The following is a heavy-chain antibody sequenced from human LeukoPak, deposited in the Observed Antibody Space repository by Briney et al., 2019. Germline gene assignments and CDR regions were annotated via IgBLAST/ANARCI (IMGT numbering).Heavy chain of an antibody. CDR1: GYSISSGYY. CDR2: IYYSGST. CDR3: ARCSRYSTVVTRVDYFDY. D-gene: IGHD4-23*01. J-gene: IGHJ4*02. V-gene: IGHV4-38-2*01. Sequence: SETLSLTCSVSGYSISSGYYWGWIRQPPGKGLEWIGYIYYSGSTNYNPSLKSRVTISVDTSKNQFSLKLSSVTAADTAVYYCARCSRYSTVVTRVDYFDYWGQGTLVTVSS.